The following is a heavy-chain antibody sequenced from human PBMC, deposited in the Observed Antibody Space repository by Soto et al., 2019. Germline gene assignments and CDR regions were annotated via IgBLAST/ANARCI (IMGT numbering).Heavy chain of an antibody. J-gene: IGHJ4*02. CDR1: GFTFDSYW. Sequence: EVRLEESGGGLVQPGGSLRLSCAASGFTFDSYWMYWVRQAPGKGLVWVSRVNSDGSITTYADSVKGRFTISRDNAKNTLSRQRNSLRVEDTAVYYCATSKGAVVISPDCFDYWGQGALVTVSS. CDR3: ATSKGAVVISPDCFDY. V-gene: IGHV3-74*01. CDR2: VNSDGSIT. D-gene: IGHD2-21*01.